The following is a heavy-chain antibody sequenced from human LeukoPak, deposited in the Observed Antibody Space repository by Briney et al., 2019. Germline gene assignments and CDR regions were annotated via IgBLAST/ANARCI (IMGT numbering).Heavy chain of an antibody. V-gene: IGHV3-21*01. J-gene: IGHJ4*02. D-gene: IGHD2-2*01. Sequence: GGSLRLSCAASGFTFSSYSMDWVRQAPGKGLEWVSSISSSSSYIYYADSVKGRFTISRDNAKNSLYLQMNSLRAEDTAVYYCAKLGYCSSTSCYGWGQGTLVTVSS. CDR1: GFTFSSYS. CDR3: AKLGYCSSTSCYG. CDR2: ISSSSSYI.